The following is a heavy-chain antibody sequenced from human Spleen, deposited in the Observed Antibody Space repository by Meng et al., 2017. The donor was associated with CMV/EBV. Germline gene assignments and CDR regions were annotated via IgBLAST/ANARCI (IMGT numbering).Heavy chain of an antibody. D-gene: IGHD2-21*01. CDR3: ARIPLGASDN. J-gene: IGHJ4*02. CDR2: INTHSGVA. Sequence: ASVKVSCKASGNIFTSYGISWVRQAPGQGLEWMGWINTHSGVAYSAQKFQGRVTMTRDTSVSTAYMELGRLRSDDTAVYYCARIPLGASDNWGQGTLVTVSS. V-gene: IGHV1-2*02. CDR1: GNIFTSYG.